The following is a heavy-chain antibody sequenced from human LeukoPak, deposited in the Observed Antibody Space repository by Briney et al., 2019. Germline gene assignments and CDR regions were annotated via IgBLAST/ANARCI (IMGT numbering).Heavy chain of an antibody. CDR1: GFTFSNYW. J-gene: IGHJ4*02. Sequence: PGGSLRLSCEGSGFTFSNYWMGWVRQAPGKGLQWVANIKTDGSEKYYVDSVKGRFIVSRDNAKNSLYLQMNSLRVEDTAVYYCASTSWSGYDYWGQGTLVTVSS. D-gene: IGHD3-3*01. CDR2: IKTDGSEK. V-gene: IGHV3-7*01. CDR3: ASTSWSGYDY.